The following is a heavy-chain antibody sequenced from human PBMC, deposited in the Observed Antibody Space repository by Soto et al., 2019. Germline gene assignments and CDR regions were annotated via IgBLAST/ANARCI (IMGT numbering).Heavy chain of an antibody. CDR1: GGTFSSYA. J-gene: IGHJ4*02. Sequence: EASVKVSCKASGGTFSSYAISWVRQAPGQGLEWMGGIIPIFGTANYAQKFQGRVTITADESTSTAYMELSSLRSEDTAVYYCAREAPATVVTPGGYYFDYWGQGTLVTVSS. CDR2: IIPIFGTA. D-gene: IGHD4-17*01. V-gene: IGHV1-69*13. CDR3: AREAPATVVTPGGYYFDY.